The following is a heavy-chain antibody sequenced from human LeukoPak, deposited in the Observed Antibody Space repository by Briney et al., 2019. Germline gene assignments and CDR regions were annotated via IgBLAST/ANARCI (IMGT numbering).Heavy chain of an antibody. CDR1: GGSFSAYY. V-gene: IGHV4-34*01. CDR3: ATSDDSNPFDAFDM. CDR2: INHSGNT. D-gene: IGHD1-26*01. J-gene: IGHJ3*02. Sequence: SETLSLTCAVYGGSFSAYYWSWVRQPPGKGLEWIGEINHSGNTNYNPSLKSRVTISVDTSKSQFSLKLSSVTAADTAVYYCATSDDSNPFDAFDMWGQGTMVTVSS.